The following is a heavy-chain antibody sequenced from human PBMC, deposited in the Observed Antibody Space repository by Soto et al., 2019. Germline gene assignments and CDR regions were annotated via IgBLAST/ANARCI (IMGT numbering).Heavy chain of an antibody. CDR2: ISYDGSNK. J-gene: IGHJ4*02. V-gene: IGHV3-30-3*01. D-gene: IGHD3-22*01. CDR3: ARSPTDYYDSSGYYQRVECYFDY. Sequence: QPGGSLRLSCAASGFTFSSYAMHWVRQAPGKGLEWVAVISYDGSNKYYADSVKGRFTISRDNSKNTLYLQMNSLRAEDTAVYYCARSPTDYYDSSGYYQRVECYFDYWGQGTLVTVSS. CDR1: GFTFSSYA.